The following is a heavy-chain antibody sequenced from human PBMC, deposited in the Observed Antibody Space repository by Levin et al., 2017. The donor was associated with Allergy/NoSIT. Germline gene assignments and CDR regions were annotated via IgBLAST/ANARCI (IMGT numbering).Heavy chain of an antibody. D-gene: IGHD4-17*01. CDR1: GFTFNNYA. CDR2: ITGSGDNT. V-gene: IGHV3-23*01. Sequence: GGSLRLSCAASGFTFNNYAMSWVRQAPGKGLEWVSTITGSGDNTHYADSVRGRFTISRDNSKNTLYLRVNSLRAEDTAVYYCAKGRYGPDYWGQGTLDTVSS. CDR3: AKGRYGPDY. J-gene: IGHJ4*02.